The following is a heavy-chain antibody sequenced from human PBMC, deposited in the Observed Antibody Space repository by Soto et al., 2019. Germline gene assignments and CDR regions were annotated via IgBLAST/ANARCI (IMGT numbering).Heavy chain of an antibody. D-gene: IGHD6-19*01. CDR2: INTDSGNT. Sequence: QVQVVQSGAEVKKPGASVRLSCKTSGYSFSSCAIHWVRLAPGQRFEWMGWINTDSGNTKYSQKFQGRVTITRDTAASTAYMELPSLASEDTATYYCVRDRAVDWYLDLWGRGTLVTVSS. J-gene: IGHJ2*01. CDR3: VRDRAVDWYLDL. V-gene: IGHV1-3*04. CDR1: GYSFSSCA.